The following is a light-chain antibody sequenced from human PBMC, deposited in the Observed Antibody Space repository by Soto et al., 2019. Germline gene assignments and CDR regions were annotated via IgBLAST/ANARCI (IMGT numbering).Light chain of an antibody. J-gene: IGKJ1*01. CDR2: GAS. V-gene: IGKV3-20*01. CDR1: QSVSSNY. Sequence: EIVLTQSPGTLSLSPGERATLSCRASQSVSSNYLAWYQQKPGQAPRLLIKGASRRATDIPDRFSGSGSGTDFALTISSLEPEDFAVYYCQQYDTSPAFGQGTKVEIK. CDR3: QQYDTSPA.